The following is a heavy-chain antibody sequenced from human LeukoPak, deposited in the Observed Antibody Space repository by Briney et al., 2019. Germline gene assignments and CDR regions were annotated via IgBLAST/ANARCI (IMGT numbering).Heavy chain of an antibody. CDR3: AKEKDLDY. D-gene: IGHD2-15*01. J-gene: IGHJ4*02. V-gene: IGHV3-48*01. CDR2: ISSSSNTI. Sequence: PGGSLRLSCAASGFTFSTYSMNWVRQAPGKGLEWVSYISSSSNTIYYADSVRGRFTLSRDNAKNSLFLQMNSLRAEDTALYYCAKEKDLDYWGQGTLVTVSS. CDR1: GFTFSTYS.